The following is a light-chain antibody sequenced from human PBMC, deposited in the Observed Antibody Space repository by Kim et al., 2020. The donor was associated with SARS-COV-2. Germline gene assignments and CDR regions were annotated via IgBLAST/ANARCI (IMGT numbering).Light chain of an antibody. Sequence: SYELTQPPSVSVSPGQTASITCSGDKLGDKYACWYQQKPGQSPVLAIYQDSKRPSGIPARFSCSNSGNTATLTISGTQAMDEADYYCQAWDSSTYVFGTG. CDR3: QAWDSSTYV. CDR2: QDS. V-gene: IGLV3-1*01. J-gene: IGLJ1*01. CDR1: KLGDKY.